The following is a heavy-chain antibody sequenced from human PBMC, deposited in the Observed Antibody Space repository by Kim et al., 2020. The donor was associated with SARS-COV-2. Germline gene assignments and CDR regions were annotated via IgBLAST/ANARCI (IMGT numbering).Heavy chain of an antibody. D-gene: IGHD3-22*01. CDR3: ARGGYYDSSGYYYVWFDP. V-gene: IGHV1-8*01. Sequence: ASVKVSCKASGYTFTSYDINWVRQATGQGLEWMGWMNPNSGNTGYAQKFQGRVTMTRNTSISTAYMELSSLRSEDTAVYYCARGGYYDSSGYYYVWFDPWGQGTLVTVSS. CDR2: MNPNSGNT. J-gene: IGHJ5*02. CDR1: GYTFTSYD.